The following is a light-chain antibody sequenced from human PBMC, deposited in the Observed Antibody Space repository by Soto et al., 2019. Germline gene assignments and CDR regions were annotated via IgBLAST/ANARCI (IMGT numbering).Light chain of an antibody. CDR2: DVS. CDR1: SSDVGGYNY. J-gene: IGLJ1*01. Sequence: QSALTQPRSVSGSPGQSVTISCTGTSSDVGGYNYVSWYQQHPGKAPKLMIYDVSKRPSGVPDRFSGSKSGNTASLTISGLQAEDEADYYCCSYAGSYTLYVFGTGTQVXVL. CDR3: CSYAGSYTLYV. V-gene: IGLV2-11*01.